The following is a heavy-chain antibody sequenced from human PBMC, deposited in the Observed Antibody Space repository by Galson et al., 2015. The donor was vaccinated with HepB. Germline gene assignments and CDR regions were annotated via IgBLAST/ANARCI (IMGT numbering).Heavy chain of an antibody. Sequence: SLRLSCAASGLPVNGYAMSWVRQVPGKGLEWISGISGSGGSTYYADSVKGRFTISRDNSKNTMYLQMNSLRAEDTALFYCARDRKYDFWSGSYVTGYDAFDFWGQGTMVTVSS. CDR1: GLPVNGYA. V-gene: IGHV3-23*01. D-gene: IGHD3-3*01. CDR2: ISGSGGST. CDR3: ARDRKYDFWSGSYVTGYDAFDF. J-gene: IGHJ3*01.